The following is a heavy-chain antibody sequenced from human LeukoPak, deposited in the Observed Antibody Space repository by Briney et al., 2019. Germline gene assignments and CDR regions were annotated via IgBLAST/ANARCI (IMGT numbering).Heavy chain of an antibody. CDR2: ISQHGEIE. CDR3: AKGYYDSDS. CDR1: GFTFSYFG. D-gene: IGHD3-22*01. Sequence: GGSLRLSCVASGFTFSYFGMHWVRQAPGKGLEWVAVISQHGEIEYYAESVKGRFTISRDNYRNTLSLQMNSLRAEDTAVYYCAKGYYDSDSWGQGTLVTVSS. J-gene: IGHJ5*02. V-gene: IGHV3-30*18.